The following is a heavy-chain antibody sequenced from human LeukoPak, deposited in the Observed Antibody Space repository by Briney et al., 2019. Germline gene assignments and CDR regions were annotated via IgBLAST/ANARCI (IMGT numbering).Heavy chain of an antibody. D-gene: IGHD6-25*01. J-gene: IGHJ4*02. V-gene: IGHV1-2*04. CDR1: GYTFTGYY. CDR2: INPNSGGT. Sequence: ASGKVSCKASGYTFTGYYMHWVRQAPGQGLEWMGWINPNSGGTNYAQKFQGWVTMTRDTSISTAYMELSRLRSDDTAVYYCARGEDSSGWYFDYWGQGTLVTVSS. CDR3: ARGEDSSGWYFDY.